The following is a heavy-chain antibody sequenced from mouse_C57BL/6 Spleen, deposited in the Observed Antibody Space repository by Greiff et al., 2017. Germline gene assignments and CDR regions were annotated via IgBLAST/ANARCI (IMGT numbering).Heavy chain of an antibody. CDR2: IRNKANGYTT. D-gene: IGHD1-1*01. Sequence: DVMLVESGGGLVQPGGSLSLSCAASGFTFTDYYMSWVRQPPGKALEWLGFIRNKANGYTTEYSASVKGRFTISRDNSQSILYLQMNALRAEDSATYYCASDYYYGSSWFAYWGQGTLVTVSA. CDR3: ASDYYYGSSWFAY. CDR1: GFTFTDYY. V-gene: IGHV7-3*01. J-gene: IGHJ3*01.